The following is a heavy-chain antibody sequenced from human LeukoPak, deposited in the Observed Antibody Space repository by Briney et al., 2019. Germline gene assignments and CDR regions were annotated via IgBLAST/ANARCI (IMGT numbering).Heavy chain of an antibody. V-gene: IGHV3-48*01. D-gene: IGHD2-2*01. CDR3: ASCSSTNCY. J-gene: IGHJ4*02. CDR2: ITGSSSTI. Sequence: GGSLRLSCAASGIAFSDYTMNWVRQAPGKGLEWVSFITGSSSTIYYADSVKGRFTISRDNAKNSLYLQMNSLRAEDTAVYYCASCSSTNCYWGQGTLVTVSS. CDR1: GIAFSDYT.